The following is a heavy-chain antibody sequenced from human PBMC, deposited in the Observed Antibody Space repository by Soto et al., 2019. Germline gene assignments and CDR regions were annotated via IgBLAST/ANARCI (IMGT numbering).Heavy chain of an antibody. J-gene: IGHJ4*01. CDR3: AKEVAFQSGYYSGRHYFAR. D-gene: IGHD3-3*01. Sequence: WGSLRLSCAASGFPFSSYGMNWVRQAPGKGLEWVSAISGSDGTTHYADSVRGRFTISRDNSNNTVFLQMNSLRVEDTGLYYCAKEVAFQSGYYSGRHYFARWGHGEMVNVSA. CDR2: ISGSDGTT. CDR1: GFPFSSYG. V-gene: IGHV3-23*01.